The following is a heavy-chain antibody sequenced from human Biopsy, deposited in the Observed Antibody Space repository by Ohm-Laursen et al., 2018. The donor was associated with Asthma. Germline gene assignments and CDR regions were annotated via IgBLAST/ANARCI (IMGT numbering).Heavy chain of an antibody. J-gene: IGHJ5*02. CDR3: ARASVAASSNWFDP. Sequence: TLSLTCIVSGASIKTDDHYWSWLRQPPGKSLEWFGFIHYSGSTSYNPSLKGGVTISVDTSKNQFSLKLSSVTAADTAVYYCARASVAASSNWFDPWGQGTLVTVSS. CDR1: GASIKTDDHY. D-gene: IGHD6-19*01. CDR2: IHYSGST. V-gene: IGHV4-30-4*01.